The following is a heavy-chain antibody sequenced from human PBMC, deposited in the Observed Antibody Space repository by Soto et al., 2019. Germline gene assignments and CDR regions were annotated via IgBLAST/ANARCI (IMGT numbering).Heavy chain of an antibody. CDR3: ARHVVPSNRAFDI. J-gene: IGHJ3*02. Sequence: GESLKISCKGSGYSLTSYWIGWVRQMPGKGLEWMGIIYPGDSDTRYSPSFQGQVTISADKSISTAYLQWSSLKASDTAMYYCARHVVPSNRAFDIWGQGTMVTVSS. D-gene: IGHD2-8*01. CDR2: IYPGDSDT. CDR1: GYSLTSYW. V-gene: IGHV5-51*01.